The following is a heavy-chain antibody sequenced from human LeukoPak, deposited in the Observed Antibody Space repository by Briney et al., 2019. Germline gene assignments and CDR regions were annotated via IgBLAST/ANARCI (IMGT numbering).Heavy chain of an antibody. CDR3: ARDPSPFTTAGAFDI. CDR1: GGSFSGYY. J-gene: IGHJ3*02. Sequence: PSETLSLTCAVYGGSFSGYYWSWIRQPAGKRLEWIGRIYSSGSTSYNPSLKSRVTILVDTSKNQFSLKLSSVTAADTALYYCARDPSPFTTAGAFDIWGQGTMVTVSS. D-gene: IGHD1-1*01. CDR2: IYSSGST. V-gene: IGHV4-4*07.